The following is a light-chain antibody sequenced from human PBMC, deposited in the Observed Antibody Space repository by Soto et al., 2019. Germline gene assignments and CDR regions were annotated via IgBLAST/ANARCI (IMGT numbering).Light chain of an antibody. CDR2: DVS. Sequence: QSVLTQPASVSGSPGQSITISCTGTSSDVGGYNYVSWYQQHPGKAPKLMIYDVSNRPSGVSNRFPGSKSGNTASLTISGLQAEDEADYYCSSYTSSSIPYVFGTGTKVTV. V-gene: IGLV2-14*01. J-gene: IGLJ1*01. CDR1: SSDVGGYNY. CDR3: SSYTSSSIPYV.